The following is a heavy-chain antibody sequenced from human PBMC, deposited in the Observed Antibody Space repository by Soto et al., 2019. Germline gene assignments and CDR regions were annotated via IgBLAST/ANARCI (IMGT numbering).Heavy chain of an antibody. D-gene: IGHD6-13*01. CDR2: IIPILGIA. Sequence: QVQLVQSGAEVKKPGSSVKVSCKASGGTFSSYTISWVRQAPGQGLEWMGRIIPILGIANYAQKFQGRVTSAADKSTSTAYMELSSLRSEDTAVYYCASAQQAPGYYYGMDVWGQGTTVTVSS. CDR3: ASAQQAPGYYYGMDV. V-gene: IGHV1-69*02. J-gene: IGHJ6*02. CDR1: GGTFSSYT.